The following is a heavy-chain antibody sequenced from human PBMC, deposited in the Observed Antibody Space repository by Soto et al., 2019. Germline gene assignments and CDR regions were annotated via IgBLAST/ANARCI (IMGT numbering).Heavy chain of an antibody. CDR2: MDPNSGST. D-gene: IGHD4-4*01. J-gene: IGHJ6*02. CDR1: AYTFTSYD. Sequence: ASVNVSCKTSAYTFTSYDINWVRQAPGQELEWLGWMDPNSGSTGYAQNFQGRVTMTRNISINTAHMELSSLRSEDTAVYYCAEDGSVTRVCDYYYGMDVWSRGSSDTGSS. CDR3: AEDGSVTRVCDYYYGMDV. V-gene: IGHV1-8*01.